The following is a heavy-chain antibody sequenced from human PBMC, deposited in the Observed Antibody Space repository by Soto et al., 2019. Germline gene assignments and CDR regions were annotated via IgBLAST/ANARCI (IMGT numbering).Heavy chain of an antibody. CDR3: AKESGGY. D-gene: IGHD5-12*01. V-gene: IGHV3-30*18. Sequence: QVQLVESGGGVVQPGRSLRLSCAASGFTFSSYGMHWVRQAPGKGLEWVAVISYDGSNKYYADSVKGRFTISRDNSKNTLYLQMNSLRAEDTAVYYCAKESGGYWGQGTLVTVSS. CDR2: ISYDGSNK. J-gene: IGHJ4*02. CDR1: GFTFSSYG.